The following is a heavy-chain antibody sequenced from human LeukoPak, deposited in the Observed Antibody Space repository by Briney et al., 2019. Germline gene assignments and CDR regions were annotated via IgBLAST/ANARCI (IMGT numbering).Heavy chain of an antibody. V-gene: IGHV4-4*07. J-gene: IGHJ6*03. CDR3: ARDPGYSYGGPHDYMDV. D-gene: IGHD5-18*01. CDR1: GGSISSYY. CDR2: IYTSGST. Sequence: SETLSLTCTVSGGSISSYYWNWIRQPAGKGLEWIGRIYTSGSTNYNPSLKSRVTMSVDTSKNQFSLKLSSVTAADTAVYYCARDPGYSYGGPHDYMDVWGKGTTVTVSS.